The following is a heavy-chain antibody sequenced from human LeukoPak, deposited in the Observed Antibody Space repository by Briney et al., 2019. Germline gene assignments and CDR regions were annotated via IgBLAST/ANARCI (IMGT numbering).Heavy chain of an antibody. J-gene: IGHJ4*02. Sequence: GGSLRLSCATSGFSFSNYWMHWFRQVPGKGLVWVARIKGDGSTTRNADSVKGRFTISRDNAKNTLYLQMNSLRAEDTAVYYCAKDRGGSGWVFDYWGQGTLVTVSS. CDR3: AKDRGGSGWVFDY. V-gene: IGHV3-74*01. CDR1: GFSFSNYW. CDR2: IKGDGSTT. D-gene: IGHD6-19*01.